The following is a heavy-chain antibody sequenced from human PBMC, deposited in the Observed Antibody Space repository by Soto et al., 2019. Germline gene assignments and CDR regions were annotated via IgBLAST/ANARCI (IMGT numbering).Heavy chain of an antibody. CDR3: ARPLWRDDYNWGYFDL. J-gene: IGHJ2*01. D-gene: IGHD4-4*01. CDR1: GFTFSSYA. CDR2: ISYDGSNK. Sequence: QVQLVESGGGVVQPGRSLRLSCAASGFTFSSYAMHWVRQAPGKGLEWVAVISYDGSNKYYADSVKGRFTISRDNSKNTLYLQMNSPRAEDTAVYYCARPLWRDDYNWGYFDLWGLGTLVTVSS. V-gene: IGHV3-30-3*01.